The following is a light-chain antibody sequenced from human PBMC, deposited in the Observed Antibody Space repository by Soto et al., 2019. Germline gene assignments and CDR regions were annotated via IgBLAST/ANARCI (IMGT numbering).Light chain of an antibody. CDR1: TSDVGGYDH. J-gene: IGLJ3*02. Sequence: QSALTQPASVSGSPGQSITISCTGTTSDVGGYDHVSRYQHRPGRAPKLIIFEVSRRPSGASNRFSGSKSGNTASLTISGLQAEDEADYHCCSYAGDYTWVFGGGTKLTVL. CDR3: CSYAGDYTWV. CDR2: EVS. V-gene: IGLV2-23*02.